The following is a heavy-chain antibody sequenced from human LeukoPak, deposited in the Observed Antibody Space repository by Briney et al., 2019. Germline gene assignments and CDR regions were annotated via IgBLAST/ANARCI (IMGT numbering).Heavy chain of an antibody. CDR2: IYYSGNT. CDR1: SGSITNYY. CDR3: ARGALLWFGDRMEYYFDY. D-gene: IGHD3-10*01. J-gene: IGHJ4*02. Sequence: SETLSLTCTVSSGSITNYYWSWIRQPPGKGLEWIGFIYYSGNTNYNPSLKSRVTISVDTSKNQFSLKLSSMTAANTAVYYCARGALLWFGDRMEYYFDYWGQGTLLTVSS. V-gene: IGHV4-59*01.